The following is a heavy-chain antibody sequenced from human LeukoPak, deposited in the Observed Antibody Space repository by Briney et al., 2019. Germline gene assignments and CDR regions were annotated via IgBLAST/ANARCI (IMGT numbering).Heavy chain of an antibody. Sequence: PGGSLRLSCAASGFTFSSYAMHWVRQAPGKGLEWVAVISYDGSNKYYADSVKGRFTISRDNSKNTLYLQMNSLRAEDTAVYYCARDLVGDYDSGAGDYWGQGTLVTVSS. CDR2: ISYDGSNK. J-gene: IGHJ4*02. CDR3: ARDLVGDYDSGAGDY. D-gene: IGHD4-17*01. V-gene: IGHV3-30-3*01. CDR1: GFTFSSYA.